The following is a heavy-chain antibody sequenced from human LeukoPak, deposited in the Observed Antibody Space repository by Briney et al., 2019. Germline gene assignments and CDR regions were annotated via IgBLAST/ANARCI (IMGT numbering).Heavy chain of an antibody. CDR1: GFTFSSYA. J-gene: IGHJ6*03. D-gene: IGHD2-2*01. V-gene: IGHV3-23*01. Sequence: GGSLRLSCAASGFTFSSYAMSWVRQAPGKGLEWVSAISGSGDSTYYADSVKGRFTISRDNSKNTLYLQMNSLRAEDTAVYYCAKHQRDIVVVPAGVGYYMDVWGKGTTVSVSS. CDR3: AKHQRDIVVVPAGVGYYMDV. CDR2: ISGSGDST.